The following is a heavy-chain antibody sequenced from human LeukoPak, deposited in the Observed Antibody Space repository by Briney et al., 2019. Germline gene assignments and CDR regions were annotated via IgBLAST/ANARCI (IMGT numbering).Heavy chain of an antibody. D-gene: IGHD3-22*01. J-gene: IGHJ6*03. CDR2: FDPEDGET. Sequence: GASVKVSCKVSGYTLTELSMHWVRQAPGKGLEWMGCFDPEDGETIFAQKFQGRVTMTEDTSTDTAYMELSSLRSEDTAVYYCARAITTYYYMDVWGKGTTVTISS. CDR3: ARAITTYYYMDV. CDR1: GYTLTELS. V-gene: IGHV1-24*01.